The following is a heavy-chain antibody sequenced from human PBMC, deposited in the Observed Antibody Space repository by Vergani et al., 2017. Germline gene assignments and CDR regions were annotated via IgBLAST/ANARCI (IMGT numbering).Heavy chain of an antibody. Sequence: QVQLVESEGGVVQPGRSLTPSCVASGCTFSSHGMHWVRQAPGKGLEWVAVIWYDGSNKYYGDSVKGRFTISRDNSKNTLYLQMNSLRVEDTAVYYCARWGNEKRLDSWGQGTLVTVSS. V-gene: IGHV3-33*01. CDR1: GCTFSSHG. D-gene: IGHD1-1*01. J-gene: IGHJ5*01. CDR3: ARWGNEKRLDS. CDR2: IWYDGSNK.